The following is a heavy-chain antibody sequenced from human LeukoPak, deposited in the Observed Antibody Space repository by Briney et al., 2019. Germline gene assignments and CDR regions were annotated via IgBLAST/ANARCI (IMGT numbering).Heavy chain of an antibody. CDR1: GGTFSSYA. V-gene: IGHV1-69*05. J-gene: IGHJ4*03. CDR3: ASALYDFWSGYYKSYFDY. CDR2: IIPIFGTA. Sequence: SVKVSCKASGGTFSSYAISWVRQAPGQGLEWMGGIIPIFGTANYAQKFQGRVTITTDESTSTAYMELSSLRSEDTAVYYCASALYDFWSGYYKSYFDYWGQGTLVTVSS. D-gene: IGHD3-3*01.